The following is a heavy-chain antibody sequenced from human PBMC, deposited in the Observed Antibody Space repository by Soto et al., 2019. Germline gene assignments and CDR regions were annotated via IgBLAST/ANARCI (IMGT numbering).Heavy chain of an antibody. CDR1: GYTFTSYY. J-gene: IGHJ6*02. D-gene: IGHD3-3*01. V-gene: IGHV1-46*01. Sequence: ASVKVSCKASGYTFTSYYMHWVRQAPGQGLEWMGIINPSGGSTSYAQKFQGRVTMTRDTSTSTVYMKLSSLRSEDTAVYYCARGAIFGVVIIGYGMDVWGQGTTVTVSS. CDR2: INPSGGST. CDR3: ARGAIFGVVIIGYGMDV.